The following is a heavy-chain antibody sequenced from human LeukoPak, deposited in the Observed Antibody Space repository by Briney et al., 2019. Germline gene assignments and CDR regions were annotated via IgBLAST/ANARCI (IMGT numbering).Heavy chain of an antibody. V-gene: IGHV1-69*13. CDR2: IIPIFGTA. CDR3: ATSDSSGYYDYFDY. CDR1: GGTFSSYA. J-gene: IGHJ4*02. Sequence: SVTVSCKASGGTFSSYAISWVRQAPGQGLEWMGGIIPIFGTANYAQKFQGRVTITADESTSTAYMELSSLRSEDTAVYYCATSDSSGYYDYFDYWGQGTLVTVSS. D-gene: IGHD3-22*01.